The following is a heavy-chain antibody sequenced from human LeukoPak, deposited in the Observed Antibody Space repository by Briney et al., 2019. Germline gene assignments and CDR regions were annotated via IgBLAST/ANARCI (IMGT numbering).Heavy chain of an antibody. CDR1: GFTFRTYS. CDR2: ISSTSTYI. CDR3: ARIIGISGTYPTDY. Sequence: GSLRLSCAASGFTFRTYSMNWVRQAPGKGLEWVSSISSTSTYIYYADSMKGRFIISRDNARNSLYLEMNSLRAEDTAVYYCARIIGISGTYPTDYWGQGTLVTVSS. V-gene: IGHV3-21*06. D-gene: IGHD1-26*01. J-gene: IGHJ4*02.